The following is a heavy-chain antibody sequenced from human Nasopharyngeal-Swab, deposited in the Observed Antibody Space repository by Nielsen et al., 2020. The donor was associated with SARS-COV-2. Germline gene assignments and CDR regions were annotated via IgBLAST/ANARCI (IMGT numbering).Heavy chain of an antibody. D-gene: IGHD6-19*01. CDR3: AKGAVGGAVAGTQYFQH. J-gene: IGHJ1*01. V-gene: IGHV3-23*01. CDR2: ISGSGDTT. CDR1: GLTFSSYS. Sequence: GGSLKISCAASGLTFSSYSMSWVRQAPGKGLEWVSSISGSGDTTYCPDSVKGRFTISRDNSKNTLYLQLNSLRAEDTAVYDCAKGAVGGAVAGTQYFQHWGQGTQVTVSS.